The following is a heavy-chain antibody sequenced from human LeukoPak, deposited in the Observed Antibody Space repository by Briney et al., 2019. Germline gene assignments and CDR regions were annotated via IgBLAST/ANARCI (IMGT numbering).Heavy chain of an antibody. V-gene: IGHV3-7*01. J-gene: IGHJ5*02. Sequence: GGSLRLSCAASGFTFSSYWMSWVRQAPGKGLEWVANIKQDGSEKYYVDSVKGRFTISRDNAKNSLYLQMNSLRAEDTAVYYCARVGYDFWSGYVWFDPWGQGTLVTVSS. CDR1: GFTFSSYW. CDR3: ARVGYDFWSGYVWFDP. CDR2: IKQDGSEK. D-gene: IGHD3-3*01.